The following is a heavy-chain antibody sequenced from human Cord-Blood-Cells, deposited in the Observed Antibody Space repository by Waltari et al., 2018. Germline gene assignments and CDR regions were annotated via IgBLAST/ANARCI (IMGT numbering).Heavy chain of an antibody. Sequence: QLQLQESGPGLVKPSETLSLTCTVSGGSISSSSYYWGWICQPPGKGLEWIGSIYYSGNTYYTPALKSRSTISIETSRNQFSLKLSSVTAADTAVYYCARLPYSYVSGSYYYWGQGTLVTVSS. CDR1: GGSISSSSYY. V-gene: IGHV4-39*01. D-gene: IGHD3-10*01. CDR3: ARLPYSYVSGSYYY. J-gene: IGHJ4*02. CDR2: IYYSGNT.